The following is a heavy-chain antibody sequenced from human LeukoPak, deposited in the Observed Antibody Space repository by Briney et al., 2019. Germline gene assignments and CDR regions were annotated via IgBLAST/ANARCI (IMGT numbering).Heavy chain of an antibody. CDR3: ARDRMAGHNWFDP. D-gene: IGHD2-8*01. CDR2: IYYSGST. V-gene: IGHV4-31*03. J-gene: IGHJ5*02. Sequence: SETLSLTCTVSGGSISSGGYYWSWIRQHPGKGLEWIGYIYYSGSTYYNPSLKSRVTISVDTSKNQFSLKLSSVTAADTAVYYCARDRMAGHNWFDPWGQGTLVTVSS. CDR1: GGSISSGGYY.